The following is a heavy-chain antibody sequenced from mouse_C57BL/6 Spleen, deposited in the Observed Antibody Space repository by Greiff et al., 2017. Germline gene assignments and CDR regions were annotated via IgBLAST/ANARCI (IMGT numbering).Heavy chain of an antibody. V-gene: IGHV5-17*01. D-gene: IGHD2-5*01. CDR3: ARTRGSNYRFDY. CDR2: ISSGSSTI. CDR1: GFTFSDYG. Sequence: EVQLVESGGGLVKPGGSLKLSCAASGFTFSDYGMHWVRQAPEKGLEWVAYISSGSSTIYYADPVKGRFTISRDNAKNTLFLQMTSLRSEDTAMYYCARTRGSNYRFDYWGQGTTLTVSS. J-gene: IGHJ2*01.